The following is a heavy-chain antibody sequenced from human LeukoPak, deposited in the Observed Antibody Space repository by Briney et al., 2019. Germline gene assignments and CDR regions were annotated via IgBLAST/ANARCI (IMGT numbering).Heavy chain of an antibody. CDR2: ISGSGGST. J-gene: IGHJ4*02. Sequence: QSGGSLRLSCAASGFTFSSYAMSWVRQAPGKGLEWVSAISGSGGSTYYADSVKGRFTISRDNSKNTLFLQMSSLRAEDTAVYYCAKIPVSYSSGWSNFDYWGQGTLVTVSS. D-gene: IGHD6-19*01. CDR1: GFTFSSYA. CDR3: AKIPVSYSSGWSNFDY. V-gene: IGHV3-23*01.